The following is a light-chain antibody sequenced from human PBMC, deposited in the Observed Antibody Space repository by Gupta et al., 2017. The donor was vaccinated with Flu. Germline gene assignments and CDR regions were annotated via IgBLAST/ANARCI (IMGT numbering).Light chain of an antibody. CDR1: SSNIGDNY. CDR3: DSWDTSRSTYV. J-gene: IGLJ1*01. CDR2: KNN. Sequence: HSVLTQPPSVSAAPGQTVTISCSGSSSNIGDNYVAWFQQLPGTAPKLLIYKNNNRPSAIPDRFSGAKSGTSATLGITGLQTGDEADYCCDSWDTSRSTYVFGTGTKVTVL. V-gene: IGLV1-51*01.